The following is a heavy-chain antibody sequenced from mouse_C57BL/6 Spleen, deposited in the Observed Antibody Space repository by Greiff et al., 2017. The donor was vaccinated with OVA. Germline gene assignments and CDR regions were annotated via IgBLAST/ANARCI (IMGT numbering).Heavy chain of an antibody. V-gene: IGHV5-9-1*02. CDR3: TRGGLRSEAMDY. Sequence: EVKVVESGEGLVKPGGSLKLSCAASGFTFSSYAMSWVRQTPEKRLEWVAYISSGGDYIYYADTVKGRFTISRDNARNTLYLQMSSLKSEDTAMYYCTRGGLRSEAMDYWGQETSVTVSS. CDR2: ISSGGDYI. CDR1: GFTFSSYA. J-gene: IGHJ4*01. D-gene: IGHD1-1*01.